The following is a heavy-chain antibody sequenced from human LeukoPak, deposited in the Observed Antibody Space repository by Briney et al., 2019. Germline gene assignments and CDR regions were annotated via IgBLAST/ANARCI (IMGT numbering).Heavy chain of an antibody. Sequence: ASVKVSCKASGYTFTSYGISWVRQAPGQGLEGMGWISAYNGNTNYAQKLQGRVTMTTDTSTSKAYMELRSLRSDDTAVYYCARAKSSSWYSYYYYMDVWGKGTTVTVSS. J-gene: IGHJ6*03. CDR3: ARAKSSSWYSYYYYMDV. V-gene: IGHV1-18*01. D-gene: IGHD6-13*01. CDR1: GYTFTSYG. CDR2: ISAYNGNT.